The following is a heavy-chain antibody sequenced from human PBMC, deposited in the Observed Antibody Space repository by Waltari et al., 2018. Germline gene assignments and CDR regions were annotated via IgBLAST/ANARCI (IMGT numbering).Heavy chain of an antibody. CDR2: INQITGDT. D-gene: IGHD2-2*01. CDR1: NGPPNNHY. CDR3: AREGSLYSSTGGWIGP. J-gene: IGHJ5*01. V-gene: IGHV4-59*11. Sequence: QVHLQESGPGLVKPSETLSLTCTVSNGPPNNHYWSWIRQPPGKRMEWIGWINQITGDTNYNPSLASRVIISSDISKNQFSLKLTSVTAADTAIYYCAREGSLYSSTGGWIGPWGQGMLVTVSS.